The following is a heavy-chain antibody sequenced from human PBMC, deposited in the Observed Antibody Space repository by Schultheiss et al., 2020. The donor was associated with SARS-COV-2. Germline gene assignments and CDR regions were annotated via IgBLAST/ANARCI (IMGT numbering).Heavy chain of an antibody. D-gene: IGHD6-13*01. J-gene: IGHJ6*02. Sequence: SETLSLTCAVSGGSISSSNWWSWVRQPPGKGLEWIGEIYHSGSTNYNPSLKSRVTISVDTSKNQFSLKLSSVTAADTAVYYCARDRGYSSSWRRNYGMDVWGQGTTVTVSS. CDR2: IYHSGST. CDR1: GGSISSSNW. V-gene: IGHV4-4*02. CDR3: ARDRGYSSSWRRNYGMDV.